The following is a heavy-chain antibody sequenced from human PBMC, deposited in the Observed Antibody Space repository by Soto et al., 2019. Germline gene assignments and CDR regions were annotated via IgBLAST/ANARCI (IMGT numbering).Heavy chain of an antibody. J-gene: IGHJ4*02. CDR2: IIPIFGTA. D-gene: IGHD3-22*01. CDR1: GGTFSSYA. Sequence: ASVKVSCKASGGTFSSYAISWVRQAPGQGLEWMGGIIPIFGTANYAQKFQGRVTITADESTSTAYMELSSLRSEDTAVYYCATSLYYYDSSGYYDYWGQGTLVNVSS. CDR3: ATSLYYYDSSGYYDY. V-gene: IGHV1-69*13.